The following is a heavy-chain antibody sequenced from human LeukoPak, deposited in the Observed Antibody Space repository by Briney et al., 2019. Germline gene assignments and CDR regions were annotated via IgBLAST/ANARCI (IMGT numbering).Heavy chain of an antibody. CDR1: GGSFSSYF. Sequence: SETLSLTCTVSGGSFSSYFWSWIRQPPGKGLEWIGYIYYSGSTHYNSSLKSRVTISYTSKNQFSLKLMSVTAADTAVYYCARDSGTTGEVKFDPWGQGTLVTVSS. D-gene: IGHD3-10*01. CDR2: IYYSGST. CDR3: ARDSGTTGEVKFDP. J-gene: IGHJ5*02. V-gene: IGHV4-59*12.